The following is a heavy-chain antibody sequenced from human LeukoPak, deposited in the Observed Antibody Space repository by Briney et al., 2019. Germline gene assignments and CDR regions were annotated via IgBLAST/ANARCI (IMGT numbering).Heavy chain of an antibody. V-gene: IGHV3-11*04. CDR2: ICSSGSTI. D-gene: IGHD2-2*01. Sequence: PGGSLRLSCAASGFTFSDYYMSWIRQAPGKGLEWVSYICSSGSTIYYGGSVKGRFTSSRDNAKNPLYLQMNSLIAEDTAVYYCARDGLGCSSTSCPSPFDYWGQGTLVSVSS. CDR1: GFTFSDYY. J-gene: IGHJ4*02. CDR3: ARDGLGCSSTSCPSPFDY.